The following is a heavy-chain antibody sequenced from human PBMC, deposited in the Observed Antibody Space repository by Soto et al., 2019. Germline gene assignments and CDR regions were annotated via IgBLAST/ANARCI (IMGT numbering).Heavy chain of an antibody. V-gene: IGHV3-30*18. CDR2: ISYDGRNK. Sequence: GGSLRLSCAASGFTFSSYGMHWVRQAPGKGLEWVAVISYDGRNKYYADSVKGRFTISRDNSKNTLYLQMSSLRPEDTAVYYCVKAGSSGCHYYYGMDVWGQGTTVTVSS. CDR3: VKAGSSGCHYYYGMDV. J-gene: IGHJ6*02. D-gene: IGHD6-19*01. CDR1: GFTFSSYG.